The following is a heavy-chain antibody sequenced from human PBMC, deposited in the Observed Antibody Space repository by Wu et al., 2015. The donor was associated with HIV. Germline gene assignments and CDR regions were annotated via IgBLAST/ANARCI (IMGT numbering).Heavy chain of an antibody. D-gene: IGHD4-11*01. Sequence: HVQLVQSGTEVKKPGSSVKVSCKAFGGNPGGTFSSHPFSWVRQAPGQGLEWMGRIIPLTGTSVVAQNFQGRVTLSADKPTATVYMELSGLRSEDTAVYYCARGSIKDMTTASFYYYVMDVWGQGTTVIVSS. CDR1: GGTFSSHP. V-gene: IGHV1-69*04. CDR3: ARGSIKDMTTASFYYYVMDV. J-gene: IGHJ6*02. CDR2: IIPLTGTS.